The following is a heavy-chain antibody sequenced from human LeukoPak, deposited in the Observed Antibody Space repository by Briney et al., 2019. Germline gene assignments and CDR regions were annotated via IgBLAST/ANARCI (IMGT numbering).Heavy chain of an antibody. J-gene: IGHJ4*02. V-gene: IGHV1-3*01. D-gene: IGHD3-10*01. CDR3: ASGWFGELFVAY. CDR1: GYTFTSYT. CDR2: INAGNGNT. Sequence: ASVKVSCKASGYTFTSYTMHWVRQAPGQRLEWMGWINAGNGNTKYSQKFQGRVTITRDTSASTAYMELSSLRSEDTAVYYCASGWFGELFVAYWGQGTLVTVSS.